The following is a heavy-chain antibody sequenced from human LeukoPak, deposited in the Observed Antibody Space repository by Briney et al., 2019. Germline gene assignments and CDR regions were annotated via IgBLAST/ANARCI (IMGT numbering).Heavy chain of an antibody. Sequence: TGGSLRLSCAASGFTFSSYGMHWVRQAPGKGMEWVAVIWYDGSNKYYADSVKGRFTISRDNSKNTLYLQMNSLRAEDTAVYYCARDYGSGRDKYYFDYSGQGNLVTVSS. J-gene: IGHJ4*02. CDR3: ARDYGSGRDKYYFDY. CDR1: GFTFSSYG. V-gene: IGHV3-33*01. D-gene: IGHD3-10*01. CDR2: IWYDGSNK.